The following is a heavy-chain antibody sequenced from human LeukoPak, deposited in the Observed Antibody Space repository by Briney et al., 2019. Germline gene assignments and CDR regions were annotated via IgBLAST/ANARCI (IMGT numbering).Heavy chain of an antibody. CDR1: GFTFSSYW. J-gene: IGHJ6*02. Sequence: PGGSLRLSCAASGFTFSSYWMSWVRQAPGKGLEWVANIKQDGSEKYYVDSVKGRFTISRDNAKNSLYLQMNSLRAEDTAVYYCARDVVVVPAATQSYYYYGMDVWGQGTTVTVSS. CDR2: IKQDGSEK. CDR3: ARDVVVVPAATQSYYYYGMDV. V-gene: IGHV3-7*01. D-gene: IGHD2-2*01.